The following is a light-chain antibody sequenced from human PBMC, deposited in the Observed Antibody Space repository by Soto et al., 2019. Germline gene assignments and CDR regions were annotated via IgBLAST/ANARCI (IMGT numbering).Light chain of an antibody. CDR3: QQYNNWPHT. V-gene: IGKV3-15*01. J-gene: IGKJ2*01. CDR2: GVS. Sequence: EKVMTQSPATLSVSPGERATLSCRASQSVSSKLAWFQQKPGQAPSLLIYGVSSRATGVPVRFSGSGSGTEFTLTINSLQSEDFAVYYCQQYNNWPHTFGQGTKVDI. CDR1: QSVSSK.